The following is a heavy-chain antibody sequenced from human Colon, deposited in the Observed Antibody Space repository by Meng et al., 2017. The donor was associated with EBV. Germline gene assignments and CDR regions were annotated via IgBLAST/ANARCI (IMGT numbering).Heavy chain of an antibody. J-gene: IGHJ4*02. V-gene: IGHV4-39*01. CDR1: GGSISSSHYY. Sequence: QLQLQESGPGLVQPSEPSSLTCTVSGGSISSSHYYWGWVRQPPGKGLQWIGTIYHSGSTSYNPSLQSRVTMFVDTSKNQFSLMLTSVTATDTAVYYCARRRGGSGRDCWGQGTLVTVSS. CDR3: ARRRGGSGRDC. CDR2: IYHSGST. D-gene: IGHD3-10*01.